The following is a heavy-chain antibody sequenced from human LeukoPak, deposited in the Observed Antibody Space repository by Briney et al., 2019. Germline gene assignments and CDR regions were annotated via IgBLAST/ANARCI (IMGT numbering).Heavy chain of an antibody. D-gene: IGHD5-24*01. J-gene: IGHJ4*02. CDR3: ARELDGYNFDGSYY. CDR2: INPNSGGT. V-gene: IGHV1-2*06. Sequence: GASVKVSCKASGYTFTGYYMHWVRQAPGQGLEWMGRINPNSGGTNYAQKFQGRVTMTRDTSISTAYMELSRLRSDDTAVYYCARELDGYNFDGSYYWGQGTLVTVSS. CDR1: GYTFTGYY.